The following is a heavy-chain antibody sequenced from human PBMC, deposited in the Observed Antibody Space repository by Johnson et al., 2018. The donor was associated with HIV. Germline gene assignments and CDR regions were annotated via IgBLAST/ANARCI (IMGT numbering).Heavy chain of an antibody. CDR1: GFTFSSYG. CDR3: ARDQGIAARPGWFDV. Sequence: QVQLVESGGGVVQPGRSLRLSCAASGFTFSSYGMHWVRQAPGKGLEWVAFIRYDGSNKYYADSVKGRFTISRDNSKNTLYLQMNSPRAEDTAVYYCARDQGIAARPGWFDVWGQGTLVTVSS. V-gene: IGHV3-30*02. J-gene: IGHJ3*01. CDR2: IRYDGSNK. D-gene: IGHD6-6*01.